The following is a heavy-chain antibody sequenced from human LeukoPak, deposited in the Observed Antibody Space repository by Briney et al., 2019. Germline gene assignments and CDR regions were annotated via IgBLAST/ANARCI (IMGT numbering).Heavy chain of an antibody. J-gene: IGHJ4*02. V-gene: IGHV4-4*07. CDR3: AEGGQWLRV. CDR2: ICNSGST. D-gene: IGHD6-19*01. CDR1: GGSISNYC. Sequence: PSETLSLTCTVSGGSISNYCWSCIRQPAGKGLEWIGRICNSGSTNYNPSLKSRVTMSVDTSKNQCSLKLTSVTAADTAVYYCAEGGQWLRVWGQGTLVTVSS.